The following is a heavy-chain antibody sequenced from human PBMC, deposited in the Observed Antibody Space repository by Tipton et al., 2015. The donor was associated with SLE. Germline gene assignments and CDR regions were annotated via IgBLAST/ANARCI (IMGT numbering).Heavy chain of an antibody. J-gene: IGHJ4*02. CDR2: IYYTGTTT. D-gene: IGHD2-2*01. V-gene: IGHV4-39*07. CDR1: GGSVSSSSKY. Sequence: TLSLTCTVSGGSVSSSSKYWAWIRQPPGKDLEWIGSIYYTGTTTYYNSFLKSRVTLSVDASKDQFSLRLTSVTAADTAVYYCVVCSPSSCSYFDYWGQGRLVTVSS. CDR3: VVCSPSSCSYFDY.